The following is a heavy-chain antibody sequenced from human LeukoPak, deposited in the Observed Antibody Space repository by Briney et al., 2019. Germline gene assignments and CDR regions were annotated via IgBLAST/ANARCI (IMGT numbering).Heavy chain of an antibody. CDR2: IIPIFGTA. Sequence: SVKVSCKASGGTFSSYAISWVRQAPGQGLELMGGIIPIFGTANYAQKFQGRVTITTDESTSTAYMELSSLRSEDTAVYYCGGGAVAGGTYYYYYMDVWGKGTTVTVSS. CDR3: GGGAVAGGTYYYYYMDV. D-gene: IGHD6-19*01. J-gene: IGHJ6*03. CDR1: GGTFSSYA. V-gene: IGHV1-69*05.